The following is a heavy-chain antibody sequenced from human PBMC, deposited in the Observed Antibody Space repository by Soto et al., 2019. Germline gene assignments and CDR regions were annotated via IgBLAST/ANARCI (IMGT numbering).Heavy chain of an antibody. J-gene: IGHJ4*02. CDR3: ATRNYYDNSAYSN. D-gene: IGHD3-22*01. CDR1: GYTFISYD. CDR2: MNPSSGNT. Sequence: QVQLVQSGAEVKKPGASMKVSCKASGYTFISYDINWVRQATGQRLEWMGWMNPSSGNTGYTQKFQGRLTMTRNTSISTAYMELSSLSSEDTAVYYCATRNYYDNSAYSNWGQGTLVTVSS. V-gene: IGHV1-8*01.